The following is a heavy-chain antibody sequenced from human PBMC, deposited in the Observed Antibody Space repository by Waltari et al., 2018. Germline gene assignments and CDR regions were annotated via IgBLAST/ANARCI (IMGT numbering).Heavy chain of an antibody. V-gene: IGHV4-39*07. Sequence: QLQLQESGPGLVKPSETLSLTCTVSGGSISSGSYYWGWNRQPPGKGLESIGYISYSGTTYYNWSLKSRVTMSVDTSRDQYSLSRRSVAAADTAVYYCARYYGNGEGWLDPWGQGTLVTVSS. CDR3: ARYYGNGEGWLDP. D-gene: IGHD3-3*01. CDR1: GGSISSGSYY. J-gene: IGHJ5*02. CDR2: ISYSGTT.